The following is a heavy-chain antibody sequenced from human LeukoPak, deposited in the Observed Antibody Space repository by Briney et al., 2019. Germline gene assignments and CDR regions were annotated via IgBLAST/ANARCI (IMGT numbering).Heavy chain of an antibody. CDR3: ARGIAVAGTGYFDY. CDR2: TYYRSKWYN. CDR1: GDRVSSNSAA. J-gene: IGHJ4*02. V-gene: IGHV6-1*01. D-gene: IGHD6-13*01. Sequence: QTLSLTCAVSGDRVSSNSAAWNWIRQSPSRGLEWLGRTYYRSKWYNDYAVSVKSRITINPDTSKNQFSLQLNSVTPEDTAVYYCARGIAVAGTGYFDYWGQGTLVTVSS.